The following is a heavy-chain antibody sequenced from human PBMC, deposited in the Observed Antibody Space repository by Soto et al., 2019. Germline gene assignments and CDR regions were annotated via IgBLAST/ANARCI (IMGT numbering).Heavy chain of an antibody. V-gene: IGHV4-39*01. CDR2: IFYSGNT. Sequence: SETLSLTCTVSGCSISSSSYYWGWVRQPPGKGLEWIGNIFYSGNTYYNPSLKSRVTISVDTPKNQFSLKLTSVTAADTAVYYCARLSGSKVVATSYMYFDYWGQGTLVTVSS. J-gene: IGHJ4*02. CDR1: GCSISSSSYY. D-gene: IGHD2-21*02. CDR3: ARLSGSKVVATSYMYFDY.